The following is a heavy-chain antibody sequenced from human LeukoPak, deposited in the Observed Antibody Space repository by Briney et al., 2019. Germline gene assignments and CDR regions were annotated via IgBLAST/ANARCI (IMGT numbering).Heavy chain of an antibody. D-gene: IGHD2-15*01. CDR1: GFTFISYW. CDR3: ARVGGRLYYFDY. V-gene: IGHV3-74*01. CDR2: INSDGSST. Sequence: GGSLRLSCAASGFTFISYWRHWVRQAPGKGLVWVSRINSDGSSTSYADSVKGRFTISRDNAKNTLYLQMTSLRAEDTAVYYCARVGGRLYYFDYWGQGTLVTVSS. J-gene: IGHJ4*02.